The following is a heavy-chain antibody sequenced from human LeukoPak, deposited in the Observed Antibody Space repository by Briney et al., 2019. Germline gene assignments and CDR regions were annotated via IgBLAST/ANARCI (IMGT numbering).Heavy chain of an antibody. CDR2: IYSGGST. Sequence: XCXASGFTVSSNYMRWVRQAPGKGVEWVSVIYSGGSTYYSDSVKGRFNISRDKSKNTLYLQMNSLRAEDTAVYYCARDEGGYSYGYNWGQGTLFTVSS. CDR3: ARDEGGYSYGYN. V-gene: IGHV3-53*01. D-gene: IGHD5-18*01. CDR1: GFTVSSNY. J-gene: IGHJ4*02.